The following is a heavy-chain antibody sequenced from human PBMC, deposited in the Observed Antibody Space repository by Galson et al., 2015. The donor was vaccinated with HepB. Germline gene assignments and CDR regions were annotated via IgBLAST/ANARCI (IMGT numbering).Heavy chain of an antibody. J-gene: IGHJ2*01. CDR3: AKLSYYDSGGYMGSWYFDL. Sequence: SVKVSCKASGGTFSSYTISWVRQAPGQGLEWMGKIIPILGATTYPQKFQGRVTITADKSTSTAYMELSSLTSEDTAVYYCAKLSYYDSGGYMGSWYFDLWGRGTLVTVSS. CDR1: GGTFSSYT. V-gene: IGHV1-69*08. CDR2: IIPILGAT. D-gene: IGHD3-22*01.